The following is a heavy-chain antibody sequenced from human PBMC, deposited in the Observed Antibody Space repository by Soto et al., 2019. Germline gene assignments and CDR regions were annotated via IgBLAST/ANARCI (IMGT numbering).Heavy chain of an antibody. D-gene: IGHD3-16*01. V-gene: IGHV3-30*18. Sequence: QVRLVESGGGEVQPGRSLRLSCAASGFNIKSFGMHWVRQAPGKGLEWIAFISYDGKEKQYADSVKGRFTVSTDNSNTLFLQMDGLRGEDTAVYFCAKDLSYGTDWPYFDRRGQGTLVIVSS. J-gene: IGHJ4*02. CDR3: AKDLSYGTDWPYFDR. CDR1: GFNIKSFG. CDR2: ISYDGKEK.